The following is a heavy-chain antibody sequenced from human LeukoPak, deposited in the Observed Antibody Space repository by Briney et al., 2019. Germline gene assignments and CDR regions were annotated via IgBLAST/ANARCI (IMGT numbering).Heavy chain of an antibody. CDR2: INAGNGNT. Sequence: GAPVKVSCKASGYTFTSYAMHWVRQAPGQRLEWMGWINAGNGNTKYSQKFQGRVTITRDTSASTAYMELSSLRSEDTAVYYCARDLGDRGSWYYFDYWGQGTLVTVSS. J-gene: IGHJ4*02. D-gene: IGHD6-13*01. CDR3: ARDLGDRGSWYYFDY. V-gene: IGHV1-3*01. CDR1: GYTFTSYA.